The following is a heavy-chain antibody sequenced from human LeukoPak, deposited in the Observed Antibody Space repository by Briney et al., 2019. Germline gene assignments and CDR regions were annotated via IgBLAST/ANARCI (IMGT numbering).Heavy chain of an antibody. J-gene: IGHJ4*02. V-gene: IGHV1-2*02. D-gene: IGHD3-10*01. CDR2: INPNSGGT. CDR1: GYTFTSYG. Sequence: ASVKVSCKASGYTFTSYGISWVRQAPGQGLEWMGWINPNSGGTNYAQKFQGRVTMTRDTSISTAYMELSRLRSDDTAVYYCARDLGLQSYSDYWGQGTLVTVSS. CDR3: ARDLGLQSYSDY.